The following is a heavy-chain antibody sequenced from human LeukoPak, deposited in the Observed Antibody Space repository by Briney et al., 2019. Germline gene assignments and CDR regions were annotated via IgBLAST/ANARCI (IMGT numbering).Heavy chain of an antibody. Sequence: SETLSLTCAVYGGSFSGYYWSWIRQPPGKGLEWIGEINHSGSTNYNPSLKSRVTISVDTSKNQFSLKLSPVTAADTAVYYCARGGFYYYYMDVWGKGTTVTVSS. CDR2: INHSGST. CDR3: ARGGFYYYYMDV. J-gene: IGHJ6*03. CDR1: GGSFSGYY. V-gene: IGHV4-34*01.